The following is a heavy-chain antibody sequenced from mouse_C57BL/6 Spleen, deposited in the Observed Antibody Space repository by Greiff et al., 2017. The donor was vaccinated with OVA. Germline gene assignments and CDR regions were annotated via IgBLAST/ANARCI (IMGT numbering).Heavy chain of an antibody. CDR2: IYPGDGDT. V-gene: IGHV1-82*01. CDR1: GYAFSSSW. CDR3: TRNYDSSARAMDY. J-gene: IGHJ4*01. Sequence: QVQLQQSGPELVKPGASVKISCKASGYAFSSSWMNWVKQRPGKGLEWIGRIYPGDGDTDYNGKFKGKATLTADKSSSTAYMQLSSLTSEDSAVYFCTRNYDSSARAMDYWGQGTSVTVSS. D-gene: IGHD2-4*01.